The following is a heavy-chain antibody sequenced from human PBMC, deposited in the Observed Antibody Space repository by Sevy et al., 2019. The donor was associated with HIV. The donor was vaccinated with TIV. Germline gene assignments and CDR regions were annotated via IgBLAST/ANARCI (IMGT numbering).Heavy chain of an antibody. CDR1: GFTFSSYG. V-gene: IGHV3-23*01. Sequence: GGSLRLSCAASGFTFSSYGMSWVRQGPGKGLEWVSPISASGGSTFYADSVKGRFTISRDNSKNTLYLQMNSLRADDTAVYYCAKRNTNWGQGTLVTVSS. CDR2: ISASGGST. J-gene: IGHJ4*02. CDR3: AKRNTN.